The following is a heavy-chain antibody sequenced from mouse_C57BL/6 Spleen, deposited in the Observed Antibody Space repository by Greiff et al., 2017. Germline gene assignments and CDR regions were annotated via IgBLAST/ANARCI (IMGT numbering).Heavy chain of an antibody. CDR2: IYPGDGDT. D-gene: IGHD2-4*01. V-gene: IGHV1-80*01. CDR1: GYAFSSYW. J-gene: IGHJ2*01. CDR3: ARRTTTGDYDVYYCDY. Sequence: QVHVKQSGAELVKPGASVKISCKASGYAFSSYWMNWVKQRPGKGLEWIGQIYPGDGDTNYNGKFKGKATLTADKSSSTAYMQPSSLTSEDSAVYFCARRTTTGDYDVYYCDYGGQGTTLTVSS.